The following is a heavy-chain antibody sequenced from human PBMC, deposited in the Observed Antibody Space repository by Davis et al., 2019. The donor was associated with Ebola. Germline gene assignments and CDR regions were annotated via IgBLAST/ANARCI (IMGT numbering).Heavy chain of an antibody. Sequence: PGGSLRLSCAASGFTVSSNYMSWVRQAPGKGLQWVANIKEGGSARYYEDSVKGRFTISRDNGRNSLYLQINSLRAEDTAVYYCARAGYCRGGTCTSPPLDYWGQGTLATVS. CDR3: ARAGYCRGGTCTSPPLDY. V-gene: IGHV3-7*01. CDR2: IKEGGSAR. J-gene: IGHJ4*02. D-gene: IGHD2-15*01. CDR1: GFTVSSNY.